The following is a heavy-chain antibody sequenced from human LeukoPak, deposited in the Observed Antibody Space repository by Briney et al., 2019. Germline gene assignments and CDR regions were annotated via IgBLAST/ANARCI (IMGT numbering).Heavy chain of an antibody. Sequence: GGSLRLSCAASGFTFSSYGMHWVRQAPGKGLEWVAVISYDGSNKYYADSVKGRFTISRDNFKNTLYLQMNSLRAEDTAVYYCAKDRGGLDYWGQGTLVTVSS. D-gene: IGHD2-15*01. V-gene: IGHV3-30*18. CDR3: AKDRGGLDY. J-gene: IGHJ4*02. CDR1: GFTFSSYG. CDR2: ISYDGSNK.